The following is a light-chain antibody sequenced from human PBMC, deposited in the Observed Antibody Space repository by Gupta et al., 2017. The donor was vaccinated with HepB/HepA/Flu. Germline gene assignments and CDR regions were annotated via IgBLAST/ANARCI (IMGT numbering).Light chain of an antibody. CDR1: QRISSY. CDR2: AAS. CDR3: QQRDSTSWT. J-gene: IGKJ1*01. V-gene: IGKV1-39*01. Sequence: DIQMTQSPPSLSASVGDRVTITCRASQRISSYLNWYKQKPGKAPKLLIYAASSMESGVPSRFSGSGFGTDFTLTISRQQPEDFANYYCQQRDSTSWTFGQGTKVEIK.